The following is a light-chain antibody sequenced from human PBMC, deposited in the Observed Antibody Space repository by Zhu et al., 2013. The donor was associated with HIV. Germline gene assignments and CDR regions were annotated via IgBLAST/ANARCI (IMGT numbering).Light chain of an antibody. V-gene: IGKV3-20*01. CDR3: QQYDSSPLT. Sequence: EIVLTQSPDTLSLSPGEGATLSCRASQSVSNNYLAWYQQRPGQAPRLLVYGTSTRATGIPDRFSGSGSGTDFTLTISRLEPEDFAVYYCQQYDSSPLTFGQGTKVEIK. CDR2: GTS. CDR1: QSVSNNY. J-gene: IGKJ1*01.